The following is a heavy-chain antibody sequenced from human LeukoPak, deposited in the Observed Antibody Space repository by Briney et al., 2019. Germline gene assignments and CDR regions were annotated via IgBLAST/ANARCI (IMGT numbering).Heavy chain of an antibody. CDR1: GFTFSSYA. V-gene: IGHV3-30*09. J-gene: IGHJ4*02. CDR2: ISYDGSNK. Sequence: GRSLRLACAASGFTFSSYAMHWVRQAPGKGLESAAVISYDGSNKYYADSVKGRFAVSRDNSKNTLYLQMNSLRAEDTAVYYCARDSSPYYYGSGSHDYWGKGTLVTVSS. CDR3: ARDSSPYYYGSGSHDY. D-gene: IGHD3-10*01.